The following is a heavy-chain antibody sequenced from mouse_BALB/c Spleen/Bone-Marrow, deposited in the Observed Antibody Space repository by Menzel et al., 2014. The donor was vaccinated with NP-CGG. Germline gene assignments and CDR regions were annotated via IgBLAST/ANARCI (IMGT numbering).Heavy chain of an antibody. CDR3: TRDYRDAMDY. V-gene: IGHV6-6*02. CDR2: IRLKSNNYAT. J-gene: IGHJ4*01. CDR1: GFTSSNYW. D-gene: IGHD2-4*01. Sequence: EVKVEESGGGLVQPGGSMKLSCVASGFTSSNYWMNWVRQSPEKGLEWVGEIRLKSNNYATHYVESVKGRFTISRDDSKSSVYLQMNNLRAEDTGIYYCTRDYRDAMDYWGQGTSVTVSS.